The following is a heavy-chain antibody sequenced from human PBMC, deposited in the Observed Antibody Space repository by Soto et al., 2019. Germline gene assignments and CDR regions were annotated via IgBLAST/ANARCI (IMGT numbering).Heavy chain of an antibody. CDR1: GGSFSGYY. J-gene: IGHJ4*02. V-gene: IGHV4-34*01. Sequence: PSETLSLTCAVYGGSFSGYYWSWIRQPPGKGLEWIGEINHSGSTYYNPSLKSRVTISVDTSKNQFSLKLSSVTAADTAVYYCARQPIRGNFDYWGQGTLVNVSS. CDR2: INHSGST. D-gene: IGHD3-3*02. CDR3: ARQPIRGNFDY.